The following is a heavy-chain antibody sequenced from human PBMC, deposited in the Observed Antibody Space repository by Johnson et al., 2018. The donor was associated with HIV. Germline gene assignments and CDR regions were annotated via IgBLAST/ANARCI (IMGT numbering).Heavy chain of an antibody. Sequence: VQLVESGGGVVQPGRSLRLSCAASGFTFSGYGMHWVRQAPGKGLEWVAVIWYDGSHKYSADSVKGRFTISRDNAKNSLYLQMNSLRAEDTAVYYCASRSYGYVRHAFDIWGQGTMVTVSS. CDR3: ASRSYGYVRHAFDI. J-gene: IGHJ3*02. CDR1: GFTFSGYG. V-gene: IGHV3-33*03. CDR2: IWYDGSHK. D-gene: IGHD5-18*01.